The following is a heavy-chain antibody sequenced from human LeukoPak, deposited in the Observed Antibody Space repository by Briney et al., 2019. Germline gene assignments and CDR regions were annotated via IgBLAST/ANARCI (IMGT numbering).Heavy chain of an antibody. CDR1: GYPINNAYY. J-gene: IGHJ5*02. V-gene: IGHV4-38-2*01. CDR2: INHSGST. CDR3: ARAPIVVVIATSGGWFDP. D-gene: IGHD2-21*01. Sequence: PSETLSLTCAVSGYPINNAYYWVWIRQPPGKGLEWIGEINHSGSTNYNPSLKSRVTISVDTSKNQFSLMLSSVTAADTAVYFCARAPIVVVIATSGGWFDPWGQGTLVTVSS.